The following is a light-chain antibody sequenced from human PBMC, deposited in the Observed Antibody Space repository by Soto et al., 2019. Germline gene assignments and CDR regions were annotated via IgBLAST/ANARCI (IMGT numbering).Light chain of an antibody. CDR3: QVWDSSSDHPVV. Sequence: SYELTQPPSVSVAPGKTARITCGGNNMGSKSVHWYQQQPGQAPVLVIYYDSDRPSGIPERFSGSNSGNTATLTISRVEAGDEADYYCQVWDSSSDHPVVFGGGTKLTVL. CDR2: YDS. V-gene: IGLV3-21*04. J-gene: IGLJ2*01. CDR1: NMGSKS.